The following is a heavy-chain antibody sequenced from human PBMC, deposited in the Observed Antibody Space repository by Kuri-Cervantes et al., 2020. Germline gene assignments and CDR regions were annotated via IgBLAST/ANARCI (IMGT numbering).Heavy chain of an antibody. J-gene: IGHJ4*02. CDR1: GFIFSRYV. CDR2: ISYDGSNK. CDR3: ARDGYNNFDY. Sequence: GGSLRLSCAASGFIFSRYVMHWVRQAPGKGLEWVAVISYDGSNKYYADSVKGRFTISRENAKKSLYLQMNSLRAEDTAVYYCARDGYNNFDYWGQGTLVTVSS. V-gene: IGHV3-30-3*01. D-gene: IGHD5-24*01.